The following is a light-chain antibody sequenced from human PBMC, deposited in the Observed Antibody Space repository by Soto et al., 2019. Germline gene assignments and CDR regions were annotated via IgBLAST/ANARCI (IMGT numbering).Light chain of an antibody. CDR3: GSSTSSDTIL. CDR1: SSDVGGYNY. CDR2: DVS. V-gene: IGLV2-14*01. J-gene: IGLJ2*01. Sequence: QSALTQPASVSGSPGQSITISCTGTSSDVGGYNYVSWYQQHPGKAPKLMIYDVSNRPAGVSNRFSGYKSGNTASLTISGLQAEAEADYYCGSSTSSDTILFGGGTKLTVL.